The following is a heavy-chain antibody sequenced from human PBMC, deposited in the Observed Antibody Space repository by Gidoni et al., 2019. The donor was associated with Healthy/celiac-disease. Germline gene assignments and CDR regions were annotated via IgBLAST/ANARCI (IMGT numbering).Heavy chain of an antibody. CDR2: YSGST. Sequence: YSGSTYYNPSLKSRVTISVDTSKNQFSLKLSSVTAADTAVYYCAREYYYGSGSYTNDAFDIWGQGTMVTVSS. J-gene: IGHJ3*02. CDR3: AREYYYGSGSYTNDAFDI. V-gene: IGHV4-31*02. D-gene: IGHD3-10*01.